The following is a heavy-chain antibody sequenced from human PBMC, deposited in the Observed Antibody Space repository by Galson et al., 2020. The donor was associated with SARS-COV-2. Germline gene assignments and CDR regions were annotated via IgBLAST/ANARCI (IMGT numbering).Heavy chain of an antibody. V-gene: IGHV3-23*01. Sequence: GGSLRLSCAASGFTFSSYAMSWVRQAPGKGLEWVSAISGSGGSTYYADSVKGRFTISRDNSKNTLYLQMNSLRAEDTAVYYCAKLHIVVVTGPIGYWGQGTLVTVSS. J-gene: IGHJ4*02. CDR2: ISGSGGST. D-gene: IGHD2-21*02. CDR3: AKLHIVVVTGPIGY. CDR1: GFTFSSYA.